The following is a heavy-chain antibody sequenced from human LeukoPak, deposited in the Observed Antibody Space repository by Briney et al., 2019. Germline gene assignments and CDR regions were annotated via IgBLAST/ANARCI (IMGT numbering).Heavy chain of an antibody. CDR1: GFTVSSNY. Sequence: GGSLRLSCAASGFTVSSNYMSWVRQAPGKGLEWVSVIYSGGSTYYADSVKGRFTISRHNSKNTLYLQMNSLRAEDTAVYYCARGGTEYYDSSGYYKSWGQGTLVTVSS. D-gene: IGHD3-22*01. V-gene: IGHV3-53*04. CDR2: IYSGGST. CDR3: ARGGTEYYDSSGYYKS. J-gene: IGHJ4*02.